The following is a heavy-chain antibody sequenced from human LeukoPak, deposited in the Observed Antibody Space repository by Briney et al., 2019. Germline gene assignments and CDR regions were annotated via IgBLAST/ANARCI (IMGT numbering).Heavy chain of an antibody. J-gene: IGHJ5*02. CDR1: GITFSSYA. Sequence: PGGSLRLSCAASGITFSSYAMSWVRQAPGKGLEWVSAISGSGGSTCYADSVKGRFTISRDNSKNTLYLQMNSLRAEDTAVYYCARDGMVATLFDTATNWFDPWGQGTLVTVSS. CDR3: ARDGMVATLFDTATNWFDP. D-gene: IGHD5-12*01. CDR2: ISGSGGST. V-gene: IGHV3-23*01.